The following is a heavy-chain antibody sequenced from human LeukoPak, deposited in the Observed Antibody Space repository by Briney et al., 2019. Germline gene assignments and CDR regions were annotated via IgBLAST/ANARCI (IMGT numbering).Heavy chain of an antibody. D-gene: IGHD5-12*01. CDR1: GFTFSSYA. J-gene: IGHJ4*02. V-gene: IGHV3-23*01. CDR3: AKDGIATIVATITDY. CDR2: ISGSGGST. Sequence: GGSLRLSCAASGFTFSSYAMSWVRQAPGKGLEWVSAISGSGGSTYYADSVKGRFTISRDNSKNTLYLQMNSLRAEDTAVYYCAKDGIATIVATITDYWGQGTLVTVSS.